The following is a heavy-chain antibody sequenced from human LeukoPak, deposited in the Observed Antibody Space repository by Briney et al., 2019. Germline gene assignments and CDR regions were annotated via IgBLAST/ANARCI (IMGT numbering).Heavy chain of an antibody. D-gene: IGHD3-10*01. J-gene: IGHJ4*02. CDR1: GYTFTSYY. V-gene: IGHV1-46*01. CDR2: INLSGGST. Sequence: ASVKVSCKASGYTFTSYYMHWVRQAPGQGLEWMGIINLSGGSTSYAQKFQGRVTMTRDTSTSTVYMELSSLRSEDTAVYYCARVLWFGELSERGADYWGQGTLVTVSS. CDR3: ARVLWFGELSERGADY.